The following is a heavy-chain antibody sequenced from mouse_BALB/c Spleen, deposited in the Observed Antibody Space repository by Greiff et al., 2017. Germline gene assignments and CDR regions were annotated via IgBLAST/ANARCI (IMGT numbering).Heavy chain of an antibody. CDR3: ARHDGYGFAY. V-gene: IGHV5-12-2*01. CDR2: ISNGGGST. Sequence: EVQGVESGGGLVQPGGSLKLSCAASGFTFSSYTMSWVRQTPEKRLEWVAYISNGGGSTYYPDTVKGRFTISRDNAKNTLYLQMSSLKSEDTAMYYCARHDGYGFAYWGQGTLVTVSA. CDR1: GFTFSSYT. D-gene: IGHD1-2*01. J-gene: IGHJ3*01.